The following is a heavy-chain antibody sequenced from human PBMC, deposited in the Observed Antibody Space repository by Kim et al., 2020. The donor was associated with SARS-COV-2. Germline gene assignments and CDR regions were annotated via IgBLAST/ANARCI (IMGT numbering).Heavy chain of an antibody. D-gene: IGHD1-26*01. J-gene: IGHJ4*02. CDR2: ISGSGVTT. V-gene: IGHV3-23*01. CDR3: AKVEWELLPDY. CDR1: GFTFSSYA. Sequence: GGSLRLSCAASGFTFSSYAMSWVRQAPGKGLEWGSAISGSGVTTYHSDSVKGRFTISRDNSKNTLYLQINSLRVEDTAVYYCAKVEWELLPDYWGQGTL.